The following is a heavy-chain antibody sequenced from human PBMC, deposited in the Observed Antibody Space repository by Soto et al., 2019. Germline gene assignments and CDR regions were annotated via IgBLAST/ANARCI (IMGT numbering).Heavy chain of an antibody. CDR3: ARIWNYEGWFDP. J-gene: IGHJ5*02. V-gene: IGHV4-34*01. Sequence: SETLSLTCAVYGGSFSGYYWSWIRQPPGKGLEWIGEINHSGSTNYNPSLKSRVTISVDTSKNQFSLKLSSVTAADTAVYYCARIWNYEGWFDPWGQGTLVTVSS. D-gene: IGHD1-7*01. CDR2: INHSGST. CDR1: GGSFSGYY.